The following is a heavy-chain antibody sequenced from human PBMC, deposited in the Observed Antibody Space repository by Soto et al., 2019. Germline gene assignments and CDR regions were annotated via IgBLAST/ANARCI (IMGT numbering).Heavy chain of an antibody. CDR1: GFTFSSYG. Sequence: QVQLVESGGGVVQPGRSLRLSCAASGFTFSSYGMHWVXXXXXXXXXXVAVISYDGSNKYYADSVKGRFTISRDNSKXXXXXXXXXXXXXXXXXXXXXXXXXXXXXXXXMNYYYGMDVWGQGTTVTVSS. CDR3: XXXXXXXXXXXXMNYYYGMDV. J-gene: IGHJ6*02. CDR2: ISYDGSNK. V-gene: IGHV3-30*03. D-gene: IGHD2-2*01.